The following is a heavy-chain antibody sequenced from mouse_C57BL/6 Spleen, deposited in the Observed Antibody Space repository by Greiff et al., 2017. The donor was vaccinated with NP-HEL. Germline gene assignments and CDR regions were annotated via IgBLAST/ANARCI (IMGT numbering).Heavy chain of an antibody. CDR2: IYPGDGDT. D-gene: IGHD3-2*02. CDR3: AREGSGYAWFAY. V-gene: IGHV1-80*01. Sequence: QVHVKQSGAELVKPGASVKISCKASGYAFSSYWMNWVKQRPGKGLEWIGQIYPGDGDTNYNGKFKGKATLTADKSSSTAYMQLSSLTSEDSAVYFCAREGSGYAWFAYWGQGTLVTVSA. J-gene: IGHJ3*01. CDR1: GYAFSSYW.